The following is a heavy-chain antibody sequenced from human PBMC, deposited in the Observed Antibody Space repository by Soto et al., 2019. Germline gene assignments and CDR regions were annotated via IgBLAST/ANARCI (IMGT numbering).Heavy chain of an antibody. CDR3: ARGWSGLVIIRFDP. D-gene: IGHD3-9*01. CDR2: VNHSGST. J-gene: IGHJ5*02. CDR1: GGSFSGYY. V-gene: IGHV4-34*01. Sequence: SETLSLTCAVYGGSFSGYYWSWVRQPPGKGLEWIGEVNHSGSTNYNPSLKSRVTISVDTSKNQFSLKLSSVTAADTAVYYCARGWSGLVIIRFDPWGQGTLVTVSS.